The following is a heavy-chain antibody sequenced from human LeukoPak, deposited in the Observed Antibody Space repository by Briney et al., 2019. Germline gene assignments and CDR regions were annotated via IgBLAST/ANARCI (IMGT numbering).Heavy chain of an antibody. CDR3: ARDDSGSYDP. CDR2: IYTSGGT. V-gene: IGHV4-4*07. Sequence: PSETLSLTCTVSGGSLSSYYWSWIRQPAGKGLEWIGRIYTSGGTTYNPSLKSRVTMSLDTSKNQFSLNLYSVTAADTAVYYCARDDSGSYDPWGQGILVIVSS. J-gene: IGHJ5*02. CDR1: GGSLSSYY. D-gene: IGHD3-10*01.